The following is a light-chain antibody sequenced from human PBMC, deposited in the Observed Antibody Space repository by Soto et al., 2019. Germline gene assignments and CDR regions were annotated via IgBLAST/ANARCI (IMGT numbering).Light chain of an antibody. Sequence: EIVLTQSPGTLSLSPGERATLSCRASQTISNNYLAWYQQKPGQAPRLLIYGASNRATGIPDRFSGSGSGTDFTLTIRRLEHEDFAVYYCQQYVSLWTFGQGTKVEIK. V-gene: IGKV3-20*01. CDR3: QQYVSLWT. CDR2: GAS. J-gene: IGKJ1*01. CDR1: QTISNNY.